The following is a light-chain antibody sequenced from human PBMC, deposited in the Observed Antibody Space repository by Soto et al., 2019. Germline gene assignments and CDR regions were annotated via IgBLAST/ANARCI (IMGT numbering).Light chain of an antibody. CDR1: QSLVWSDGITY. J-gene: IGKJ5*01. CDR3: MQGTHAPYT. Sequence: DVTVTQSPLSLSVTLGQPASISCRCSQSLVWSDGITYLTWFQQRPVQSPRRLIYKVSNLDSEVSDRFSGSGSGTDFTLRISRVEAEDVGLYYCMQGTHAPYTFGQGTRLQI. CDR2: KVS. V-gene: IGKV2D-30*01.